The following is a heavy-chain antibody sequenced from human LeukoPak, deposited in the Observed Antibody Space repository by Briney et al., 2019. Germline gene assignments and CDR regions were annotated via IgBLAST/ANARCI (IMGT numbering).Heavy chain of an antibody. Sequence: GGSLRLSCAASGFTFSSYEMNWVRQAPGKGPEWVSYISSSGSTIYYADSVKGRFTISRDNAKNSLYLQMNSLRAEDTAVYYCARDARGYSYGYGRYGMDVWGQGTTVTVSS. J-gene: IGHJ6*02. CDR1: GFTFSSYE. CDR2: ISSSGSTI. V-gene: IGHV3-48*03. D-gene: IGHD5-18*01. CDR3: ARDARGYSYGYGRYGMDV.